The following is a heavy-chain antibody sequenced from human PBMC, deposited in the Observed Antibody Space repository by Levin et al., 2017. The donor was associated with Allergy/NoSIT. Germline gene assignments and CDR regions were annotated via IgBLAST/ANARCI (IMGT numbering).Heavy chain of an antibody. D-gene: IGHD6-19*01. Sequence: PGESLKISCKASGYTFTSYGISWVRQAPGQGLEWMGWISAYNGNTNYAQKLQGRVTMTTDTSTSTAYMELRSLRSDDTAVYYCARDTWSPRGSGWPADFDYWGQGTLVTVSS. J-gene: IGHJ4*02. CDR2: ISAYNGNT. CDR1: GYTFTSYG. CDR3: ARDTWSPRGSGWPADFDY. V-gene: IGHV1-18*01.